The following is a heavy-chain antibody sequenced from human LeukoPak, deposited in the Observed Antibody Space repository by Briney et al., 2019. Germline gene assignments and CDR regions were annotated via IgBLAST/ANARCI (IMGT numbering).Heavy chain of an antibody. Sequence: GGSLRLSCATSGFNFTNFAMNWVRQAPGEGLEWVSFISGSGGTKHYADSVKGRFTISRDSSNNLVFLQMNTLRVDDTAVYYCARDLQGREDTAVGDYWGQGTRVIVSS. D-gene: IGHD5-18*01. CDR3: ARDLQGREDTAVGDY. CDR1: GFNFTNFA. CDR2: ISGSGGTK. J-gene: IGHJ4*02. V-gene: IGHV3-23*01.